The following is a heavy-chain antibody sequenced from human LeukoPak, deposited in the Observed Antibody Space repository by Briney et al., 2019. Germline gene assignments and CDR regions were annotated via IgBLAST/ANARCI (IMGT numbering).Heavy chain of an antibody. D-gene: IGHD3-3*01. V-gene: IGHV3-23*01. CDR1: GVTLSSYA. J-gene: IGHJ4*02. Sequence: GGSLRLSCAASGVTLSSYAMSWVRQAPGKGLEWVSAISGSGGSTYYADSVKGRFTISRDNSKNTVYLQMNSLRAEDTAVYYCAKGVLRFLNYFDYWGQGTLVTVSS. CDR3: AKGVLRFLNYFDY. CDR2: ISGSGGST.